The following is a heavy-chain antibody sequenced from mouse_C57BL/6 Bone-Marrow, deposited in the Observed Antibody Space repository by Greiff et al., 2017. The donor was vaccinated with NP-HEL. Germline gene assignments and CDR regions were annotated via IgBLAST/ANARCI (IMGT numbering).Heavy chain of an antibody. CDR2: IDPEDGET. D-gene: IGHD1-1*01. V-gene: IGHV14-2*01. CDR1: GFNIKDYY. Sequence: EVQLQQSGAELVKPGASVKLSCTASGFNIKDYYMHWVKQRPEQGLEWIGRIDPEDGETKYAPKFPGKATITADTSSNTAYLQLSSLTSEDTAVYYCARPLTTVVARAMDYWGQGTSVTVSS. J-gene: IGHJ4*01. CDR3: ARPLTTVVARAMDY.